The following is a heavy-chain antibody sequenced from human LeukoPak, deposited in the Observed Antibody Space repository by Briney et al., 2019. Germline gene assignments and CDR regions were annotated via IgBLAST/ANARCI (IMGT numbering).Heavy chain of an antibody. J-gene: IGHJ4*02. CDR2: INSSAGST. V-gene: IGHV1-46*01. D-gene: IGHD1-26*01. CDR3: ARDSTPTYYSGTSYFEY. Sequence: ASVKVSCKASGYTFASYYMHWLRHAPRQGLEWMGIINSSAGSTTYAQKFQGRVTMTRDTSTSTVYVKLSSLRSEDTAMYSCARDSTPTYYSGTSYFEYWRQGTLVTVSS. CDR1: GYTFASYY.